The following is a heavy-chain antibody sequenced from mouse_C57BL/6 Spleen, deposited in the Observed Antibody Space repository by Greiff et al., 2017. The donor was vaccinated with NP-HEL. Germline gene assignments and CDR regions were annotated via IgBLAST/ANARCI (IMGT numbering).Heavy chain of an antibody. Sequence: QVQLQQPGAELVKPGASVKLSCKASGYTFTSYWMQWVKQRPGQGLEWIGEIDPSDSYTNYNQKFKGKATLTVDTSSSTAYMQLSSLTSEDSAVYYYARGYFDYWGQGTTLTVSS. V-gene: IGHV1-50*01. CDR3: ARGYFDY. J-gene: IGHJ2*01. CDR1: GYTFTSYW. CDR2: IDPSDSYT.